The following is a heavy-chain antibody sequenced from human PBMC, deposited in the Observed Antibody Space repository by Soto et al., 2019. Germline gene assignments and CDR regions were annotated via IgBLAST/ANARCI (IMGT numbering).Heavy chain of an antibody. Sequence: SETLSLTCAVSGGSISSGGYSWSWIRQPPGKGLEWIEYIYHSGSTHYNPSLRSRITTSVDTSKNQFSLKLSSVTAADTAVYYCARGGTEDNYFAPWGQGTLVTVSS. J-gene: IGHJ5*02. V-gene: IGHV4-30-2*05. CDR2: IYHSGST. CDR1: GGSISSGGYS. CDR3: ARGGTEDNYFAP.